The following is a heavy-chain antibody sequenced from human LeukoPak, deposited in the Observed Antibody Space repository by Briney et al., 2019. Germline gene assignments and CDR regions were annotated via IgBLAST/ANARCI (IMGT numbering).Heavy chain of an antibody. D-gene: IGHD1-26*01. CDR2: IRYDGSNK. V-gene: IGHV3-30*02. CDR3: ARMTGSSADY. Sequence: GGSLRLSCAASGFTFSTYGMHWVRQAPGKGLEWVAFIRYDGSNKYYADSVKGRFTISRDNSKNTLYLQMDNLRAEDTAVYYCARMTGSSADYWGQGTLVTVSS. J-gene: IGHJ4*02. CDR1: GFTFSTYG.